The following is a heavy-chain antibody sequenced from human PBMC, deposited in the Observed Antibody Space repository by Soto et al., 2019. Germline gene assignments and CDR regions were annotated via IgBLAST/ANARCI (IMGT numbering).Heavy chain of an antibody. Sequence: QVQLVESGGGVVQPGGSLRLSCAASGFTFSTYGMHWVRQAPGKGLEWVADVWSDGTNKYYADSVKGRFTISRDNSKNTVYLEMNRLRAEDTALYYCARDWGYCSSGSCLPDHWGQGSLVTVSS. CDR3: ARDWGYCSSGSCLPDH. J-gene: IGHJ4*02. V-gene: IGHV3-33*01. D-gene: IGHD2-15*01. CDR1: GFTFSTYG. CDR2: VWSDGTNK.